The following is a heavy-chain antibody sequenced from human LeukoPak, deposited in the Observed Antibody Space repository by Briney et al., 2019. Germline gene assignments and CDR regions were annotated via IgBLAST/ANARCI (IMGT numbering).Heavy chain of an antibody. CDR2: INHSGST. Sequence: PSETLSLTCAVYGGSFRGYYWSWIRQAPGKGLEWIGEINHSGSTNYNPSLKSRVTISVDTSKNQFSLHLTSVTAADTAVYYCARAYGGNGHFDYWGQGTLVTVTS. CDR3: ARAYGGNGHFDY. CDR1: GGSFRGYY. V-gene: IGHV4-34*01. D-gene: IGHD4-23*01. J-gene: IGHJ4*02.